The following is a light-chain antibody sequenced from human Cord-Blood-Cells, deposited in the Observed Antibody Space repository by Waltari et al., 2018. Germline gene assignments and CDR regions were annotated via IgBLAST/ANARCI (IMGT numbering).Light chain of an antibody. Sequence: QSALTQPASVSGSPGQSITLSCTGTSSDVGGSNSVSWYQQPPGKAPKLMIYEVSNRPSGVSNRFSGSKSGNTASPTISGLQAEDEADYYCSSYTSSSTYVFGTGTKVTVL. V-gene: IGLV2-14*01. CDR1: SSDVGGSNS. CDR2: EVS. J-gene: IGLJ1*01. CDR3: SSYTSSSTYV.